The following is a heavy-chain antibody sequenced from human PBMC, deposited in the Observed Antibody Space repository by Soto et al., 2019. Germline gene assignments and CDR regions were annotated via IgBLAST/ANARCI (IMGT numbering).Heavy chain of an antibody. CDR1: GGTFSSYA. CDR3: ARSQEVLLWFGDAFDI. V-gene: IGHV1-69*13. CDR2: IIPIFGTA. D-gene: IGHD3-10*01. J-gene: IGHJ3*02. Sequence: SVKVSCQASGGTFSSYAISWVRQAPVQGLEWMGGIIPIFGTANYAQKFQGRVTITADESTSTAYMELSSLRSEDTAVYYCARSQEVLLWFGDAFDIWGQGTMVTVSS.